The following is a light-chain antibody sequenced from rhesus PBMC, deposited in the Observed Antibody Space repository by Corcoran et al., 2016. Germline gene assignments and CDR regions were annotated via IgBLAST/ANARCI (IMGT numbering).Light chain of an antibody. J-gene: IGKJ3*01. Sequence: VMTQSPATLSLSPGETATISCRTSQSVSSYLAWYQQKPGQVPRFLIYGASHRATGIPARFSGSWSGTDFTLTISSLEPEDFAVYYCQATSNFFTFGPGTELDIK. CDR2: GAS. CDR1: QSVSSY. CDR3: QATSNFFT. V-gene: IGKV3-31*02.